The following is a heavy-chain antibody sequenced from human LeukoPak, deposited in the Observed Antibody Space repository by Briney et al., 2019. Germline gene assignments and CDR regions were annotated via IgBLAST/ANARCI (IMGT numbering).Heavy chain of an antibody. D-gene: IGHD3-9*01. J-gene: IGHJ4*02. V-gene: IGHV1-8*01. CDR3: ARGDRDVLRYFDWSENGPYYFDY. Sequence: ASVKVSCKASGYTFTSLDINWVRQATGQGLEWMGWINPNSGNTGHAQQFQGRVTITRDTSISTVYMELSSLRAEDTAVYYCARGDRDVLRYFDWSENGPYYFDYWGQGTLVTVSS. CDR2: INPNSGNT. CDR1: GYTFTSLD.